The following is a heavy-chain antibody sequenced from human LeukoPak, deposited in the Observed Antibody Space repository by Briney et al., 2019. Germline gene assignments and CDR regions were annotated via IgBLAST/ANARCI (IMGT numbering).Heavy chain of an antibody. CDR2: IRYDGNNK. J-gene: IGHJ3*01. CDR3: AKETYDAFNL. CDR1: GFTFSSYA. Sequence: GGSLRLSCAASGFTFSSYAMHWVRQAPGKGLEWVAFIRYDGNNKYYVDSVKGRFTTSRDNSKNTLYLVMNSLRAEDTAVYYCAKETYDAFNLWGQGTLVTVSS. V-gene: IGHV3-30*02.